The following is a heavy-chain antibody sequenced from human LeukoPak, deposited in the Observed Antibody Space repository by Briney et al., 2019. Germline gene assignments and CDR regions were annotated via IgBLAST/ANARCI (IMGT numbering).Heavy chain of an antibody. J-gene: IGHJ6*03. Sequence: PGGSLRLSCAASGFTVSSNYMSWVRQAPGKGLEWVSVIYSGGSTYYADSVKGRFTISRDNSKNTLYLQMNSLRAEDTAVYYCASDSRYYYDSSGYGNYYYYYMDVWGKGTTVTVSS. CDR1: GFTVSSNY. V-gene: IGHV3-53*01. CDR2: IYSGGST. CDR3: ASDSRYYYDSSGYGNYYYYYMDV. D-gene: IGHD3-22*01.